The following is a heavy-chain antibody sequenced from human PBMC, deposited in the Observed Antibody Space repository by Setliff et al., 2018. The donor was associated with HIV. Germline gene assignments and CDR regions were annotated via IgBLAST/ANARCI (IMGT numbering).Heavy chain of an antibody. J-gene: IGHJ4*01. CDR1: GFTFSDYY. CDR3: AKEWAVAGTGFGDH. V-gene: IGHV3-11*01. Sequence: GGSLRLSCAASGFTFSDYYMSWIRQAPGKGLEWVSYISSSGSTIYDADSVKGRFTISRDNAKNSLYLQMNGLRAEDTAVYYCAKEWAVAGTGFGDHWGHGTLVTVSS. CDR2: ISSSGSTI. D-gene: IGHD6-19*01.